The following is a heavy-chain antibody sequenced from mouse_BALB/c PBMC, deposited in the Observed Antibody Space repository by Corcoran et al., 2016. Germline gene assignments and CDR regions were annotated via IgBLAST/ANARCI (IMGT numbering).Heavy chain of an antibody. CDR2: ISCYNGAT. J-gene: IGHJ1*01. CDR1: GYSFTGYY. V-gene: IGHV1S34*01. D-gene: IGHD2-4*01. Sequence: LVKTGASVKISCKASGYSFTGYYMHWVKQSHGKSLEWSGYISCYNGATSYNQKFKGKATFTVDTSSSTAYMQFNSLTSEDSAVYYCARSDYDYCYFDVWGAGTTVTVSS. CDR3: ARSDYDYCYFDV.